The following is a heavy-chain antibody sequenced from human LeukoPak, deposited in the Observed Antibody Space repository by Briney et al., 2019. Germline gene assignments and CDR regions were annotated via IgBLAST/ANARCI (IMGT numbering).Heavy chain of an antibody. J-gene: IGHJ4*02. CDR1: GGSISSYY. V-gene: IGHV4-59*01. D-gene: IGHD6-19*01. CDR3: ARGLGTSAWYLGY. CDR2: IYYSGST. Sequence: SPSETLSLTCTVSGGSISSYYWSWIRQPPGKGLEWIGYIYYSGSTNYNPSLKGRVTISVDTSKNQFSLKLSSVTAADTAVYYCARGLGTSAWYLGYWGQGTLVTVSS.